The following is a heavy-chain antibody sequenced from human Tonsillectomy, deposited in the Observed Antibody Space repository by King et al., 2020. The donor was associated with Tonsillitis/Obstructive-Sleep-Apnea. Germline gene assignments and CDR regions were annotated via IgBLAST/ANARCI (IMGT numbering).Heavy chain of an antibody. V-gene: IGHV3-30*18. J-gene: IGHJ6*02. CDR3: AKAPYYDILTGYWGDYYYYGMDV. CDR1: GFTFSNYG. D-gene: IGHD3-9*01. Sequence: VQLQESGGGVVQPGRSLRLSCAASGFTFSNYGMHWVRQAPGKGLEWVAVISYDGSNKYYADSAKGRFTISRDKSKNTLDLQMDSLRAEDTAVYYCAKAPYYDILTGYWGDYYYYGMDVWGQGTTVTVSS. CDR2: ISYDGSNK.